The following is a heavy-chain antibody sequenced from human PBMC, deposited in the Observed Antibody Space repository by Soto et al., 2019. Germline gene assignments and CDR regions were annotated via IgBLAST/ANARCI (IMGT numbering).Heavy chain of an antibody. Sequence: QVQLEQSGAEVKKPGSSVKVSCKASGGTFRTAAISWVRQAPGQGLEWMGGIMPVFRTPDYAQKFQGRVTITADESTNTAYMEWSGLGSDDTAVYYCARDNDRPQLGGNYYYILDVWGQGTTITVSS. CDR1: GGTFRTAA. CDR3: ARDNDRPQLGGNYYYILDV. J-gene: IGHJ6*02. CDR2: IMPVFRTP. V-gene: IGHV1-69*12. D-gene: IGHD2-8*01.